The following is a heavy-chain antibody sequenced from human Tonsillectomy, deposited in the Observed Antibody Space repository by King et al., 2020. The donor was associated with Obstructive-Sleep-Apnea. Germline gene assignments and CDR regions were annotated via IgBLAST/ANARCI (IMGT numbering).Heavy chain of an antibody. CDR1: GDSISSYY. Sequence: VQLQESGPGLVKPSETLSLTCTVSGDSISSYYWSWIRQPPGKGLEWIGYIYYSGSTNYNPYLKSRVTISIDTSKNQISLKLNSVTAADTAVYFCARHASSTWLSNWFGPWGQGTLVTVSS. V-gene: IGHV4-59*08. CDR3: ARHASSTWLSNWFGP. CDR2: IYYSGST. J-gene: IGHJ5*02. D-gene: IGHD3-22*01.